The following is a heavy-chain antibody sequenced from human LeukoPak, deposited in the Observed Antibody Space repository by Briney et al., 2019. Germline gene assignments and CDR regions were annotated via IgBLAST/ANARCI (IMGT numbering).Heavy chain of an antibody. Sequence: PGGSLRLSCAASGFTFSSYWMTRVRQAPGKGLEWVASIKPDGSEKYYVDSVKGRFTISRDNAKNSLYLQMNSLRAEDTAAYYCARPIAAAGSWGQGTLVTVSS. V-gene: IGHV3-7*03. CDR1: GFTFSSYW. CDR3: ARPIAAAGS. J-gene: IGHJ4*02. D-gene: IGHD6-13*01. CDR2: IKPDGSEK.